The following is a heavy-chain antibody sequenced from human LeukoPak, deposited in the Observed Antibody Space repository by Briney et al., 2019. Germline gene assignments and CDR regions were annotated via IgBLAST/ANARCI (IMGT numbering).Heavy chain of an antibody. D-gene: IGHD5-12*01. V-gene: IGHV5-10-1*01. CDR1: GFSFTSFW. J-gene: IGHJ5*02. CDR3: ARHGEVATITSLGWFDP. CDR2: ICPSDSYT. Sequence: ESLKISCTGFGFSFTSFWISWVRQMPGKGLGGMGGICPSDSYTNYSASFQGHVTISADKSISTAYLQWSSLKASDTAMYYCARHGEVATITSLGWFDPWGQGTLVTVSS.